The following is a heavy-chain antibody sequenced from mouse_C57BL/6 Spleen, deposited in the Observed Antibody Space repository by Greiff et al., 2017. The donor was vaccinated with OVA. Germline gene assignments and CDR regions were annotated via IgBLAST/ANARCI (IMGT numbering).Heavy chain of an antibody. CDR2: ISSGGDYI. D-gene: IGHD4-1*01. J-gene: IGHJ2*01. CDR1: GFTFSSYA. Sequence: EVKLVESGEGLVKPGGSLKLSCAASGFTFSSYAMSWVRQTPEKRLEWVAYISSGGDYIYYADTVKGRFTISRDNARNTLYLQMSSLKSEDTAMYYCTRELGRFYYFDYWGQGTTLTVSS. CDR3: TRELGRFYYFDY. V-gene: IGHV5-9-1*02.